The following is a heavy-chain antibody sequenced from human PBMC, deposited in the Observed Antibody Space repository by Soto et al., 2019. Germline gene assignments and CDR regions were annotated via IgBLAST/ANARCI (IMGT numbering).Heavy chain of an antibody. CDR2: TYYRSKWYN. V-gene: IGHV6-1*01. J-gene: IGHJ6*02. D-gene: IGHD6-13*01. CDR1: GDSVSSNSAA. Sequence: PSQTLSLTCAISGDSVSSNSAAWNWIRQSPSRGLEWLGRTYYRSKWYNDYAVSVKSRITINPDTSKNQFSLQLNSVTPEDTAVYYCARDSMDSSGWYGRYYYGMDVWGQGTTVTVSS. CDR3: ARDSMDSSGWYGRYYYGMDV.